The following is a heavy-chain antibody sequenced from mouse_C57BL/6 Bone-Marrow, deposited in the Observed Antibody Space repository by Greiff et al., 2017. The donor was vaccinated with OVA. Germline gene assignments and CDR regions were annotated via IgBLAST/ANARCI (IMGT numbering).Heavy chain of an antibody. J-gene: IGHJ2*01. CDR3: ARAERLRDYFDD. CDR2: IYPGSGNI. CDR1: GYTFTDYY. Sequence: QQQSGAELVRPGASVKLSCKASGYTFTDYYISWVKQRPGQGLEWIARIYPGSGNIYYNEKFKGKATLTAEQSSSTADMQLSSLTSDDSAVYVCARAERLRDYFDDWGQGTTLTVSS. D-gene: IGHD2-2*01. V-gene: IGHV1-76*01.